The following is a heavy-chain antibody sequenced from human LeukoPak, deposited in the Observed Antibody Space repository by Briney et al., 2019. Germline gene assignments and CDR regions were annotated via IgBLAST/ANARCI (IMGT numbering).Heavy chain of an antibody. CDR2: ISHDGSKT. J-gene: IGHJ5*02. Sequence: GGSLRLSCAVSGFTFNEYGMHWVRQAPGKGLEWVAAISHDGSKTYSGDSVKGRFTISRDNSKNTLLLEMNSLRPEDTAMYYCAKDAGQWQNWNWFAPWGQGTLVIVSS. CDR3: AKDAGQWQNWNWFAP. D-gene: IGHD6-19*01. V-gene: IGHV3-30*18. CDR1: GFTFNEYG.